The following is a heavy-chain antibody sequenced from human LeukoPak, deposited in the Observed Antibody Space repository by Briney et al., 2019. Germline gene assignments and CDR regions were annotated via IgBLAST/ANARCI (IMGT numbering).Heavy chain of an antibody. CDR3: ARDPPAVLIDTYG. J-gene: IGHJ4*02. V-gene: IGHV3-66*01. CDR1: GFIVTNNY. Sequence: PGGSLRLSCTASGFIVTNNYINWVRQAPGKGLEWVSLVYSGGSTYYADSVKGRFTIPRDNSKNMVYLQMNSLRAEDTAMYYCARDPPAVLIDTYGWDQGTLVTVSS. D-gene: IGHD2-8*01. CDR2: VYSGGST.